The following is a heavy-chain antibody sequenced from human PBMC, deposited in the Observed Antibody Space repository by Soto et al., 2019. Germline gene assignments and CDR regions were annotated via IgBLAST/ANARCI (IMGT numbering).Heavy chain of an antibody. Sequence: GGSLRLSCAASGFTCSSYEMNWVRQAPGKGLEWVSYISSSGSTIYYADSVKGRFTISRDNAKNSLYLQMNSLRAEDTAVYYCGRNFWYGSGSYYSISYYHYLYGMDVWGQGTTVTVSS. CDR2: ISSSGSTI. CDR1: GFTCSSYE. CDR3: GRNFWYGSGSYYSISYYHYLYGMDV. J-gene: IGHJ6*02. D-gene: IGHD3-10*01. V-gene: IGHV3-48*03.